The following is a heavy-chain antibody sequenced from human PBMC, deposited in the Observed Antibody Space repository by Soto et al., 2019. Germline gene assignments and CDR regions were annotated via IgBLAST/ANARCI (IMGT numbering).Heavy chain of an antibody. CDR2: ISSSSYI. CDR3: ARVGGSSRSEDLSYYYYYYMDV. V-gene: IGHV3-21*01. D-gene: IGHD6-13*01. Sequence: GSLRLSCAASGFTFSNAWMTWVRQAPGKGLEWVSSISSSSYIYYADSVKGRFTISRDNAKNSLYLQMNSLRAEDTAVYYCARVGGSSRSEDLSYYYYYYMDVWGKGTTVTVSS. J-gene: IGHJ6*03. CDR1: GFTFSNAW.